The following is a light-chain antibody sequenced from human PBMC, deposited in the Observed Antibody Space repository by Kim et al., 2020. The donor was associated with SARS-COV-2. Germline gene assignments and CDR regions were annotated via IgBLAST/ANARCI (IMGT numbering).Light chain of an antibody. Sequence: GQRVNISCSGSSSNIGSNYVCWYQQLPGTAPKLLIYRNNQRPSGVPDRFSGSRSGTSASLAISGLRSEDEADYYCAARDDSLSAWVFGGGTQLTVL. CDR3: AARDDSLSAWV. J-gene: IGLJ3*02. CDR1: SSNIGSNY. V-gene: IGLV1-47*01. CDR2: RNN.